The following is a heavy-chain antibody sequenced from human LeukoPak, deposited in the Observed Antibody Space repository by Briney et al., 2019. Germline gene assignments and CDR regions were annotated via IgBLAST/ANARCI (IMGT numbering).Heavy chain of an antibody. CDR2: IYPGDSDT. V-gene: IGHV5-51*01. CDR3: ARQGAAGKYYYYYMDV. D-gene: IGHD6-13*01. CDR1: GYTFNNYW. J-gene: IGHJ6*03. Sequence: GESPKISCQGSGYTFNNYWIGWVRQMPGKGLEWMGIIYPGDSDTTYNPSFQGQVTFSADKSTSTAYLQWSSLKASDTAIYYCARQGAAGKYYYYYMDVWGKGTTVTVSS.